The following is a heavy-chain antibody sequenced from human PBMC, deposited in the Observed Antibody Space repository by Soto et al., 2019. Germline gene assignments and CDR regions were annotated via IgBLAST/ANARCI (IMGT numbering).Heavy chain of an antibody. V-gene: IGHV1-18*04. CDR3: AISNSYNSYYEVGSGYLKVYYDYGMNV. CDR1: GYTFTSYG. J-gene: IGHJ6*02. D-gene: IGHD3-3*01. CDR2: ISAYNGNT. Sequence: QVQLVQSGAEVKKPVASVKVSCKASGYTFTSYGISWVRQAPGQGLEWMGWISAYNGNTNYAQKPTGRVTMTAVSTTSTANMERRSLRSNDTTVYSCAISNSYNSYYEVGSGYLKVYYDYGMNVLGLWTTV.